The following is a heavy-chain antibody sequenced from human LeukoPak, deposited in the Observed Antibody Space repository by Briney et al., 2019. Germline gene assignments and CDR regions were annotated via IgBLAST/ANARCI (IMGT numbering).Heavy chain of an antibody. J-gene: IGHJ4*03. CDR2: IDHRGDT. D-gene: IGHD5-24*01. Sequence: PSETLCLTCAVYGGSFSRYYWSWIRQSPGKGLEWIAEIDHRGDTNYNPSVKSRVTISVDTSKNKFSPKVRSLSAADTAVYYCARGATISETGYFDFWGQGTPVTVSS. CDR1: GGSFSRYY. CDR3: ARGATISETGYFDF. V-gene: IGHV4-34*01.